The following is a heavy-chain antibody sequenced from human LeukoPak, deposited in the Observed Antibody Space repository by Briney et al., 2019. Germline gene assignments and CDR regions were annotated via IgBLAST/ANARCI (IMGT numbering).Heavy chain of an antibody. Sequence: GASVKVSCKTSGYTFSSYGINWERQAAGQGLEWIGWISTYNGETHYAQNIQGRVTMTTDTSTNTAYMELRSLKSDDTAVYYCARGILSYDTLTGPWGQGTLVIVSS. V-gene: IGHV1-18*01. CDR1: GYTFSSYG. J-gene: IGHJ5*02. CDR3: ARGILSYDTLTGP. D-gene: IGHD3-9*01. CDR2: ISTYNGET.